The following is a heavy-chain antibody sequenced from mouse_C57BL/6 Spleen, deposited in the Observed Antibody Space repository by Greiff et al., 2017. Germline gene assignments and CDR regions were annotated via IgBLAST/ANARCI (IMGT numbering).Heavy chain of an antibody. Sequence: VKLVESGPGLVAPSQSLSITCTVSGFSLTSYAISWVRQPPGKGLEWLGVIWTGGGTNYNSALKSRLSISKDNSKSQVFLKMHRLQTDDTARSYCARTGDGTGVCFAYWGQGTLVTVSA. V-gene: IGHV2-9-1*01. CDR3: ARTGDGTGVCFAY. J-gene: IGHJ3*01. CDR1: GFSLTSYA. D-gene: IGHD2-3*01. CDR2: IWTGGGT.